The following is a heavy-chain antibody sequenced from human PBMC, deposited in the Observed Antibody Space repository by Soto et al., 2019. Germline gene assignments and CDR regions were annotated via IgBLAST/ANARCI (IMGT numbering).Heavy chain of an antibody. D-gene: IGHD4-17*01. CDR2: IIPIFGTA. J-gene: IGHJ4*02. CDR1: GGTFSSYA. CDR3: ARSRVRYGGKSPHYFDY. Sequence: SVKVSCKASGGTFSSYAISWVRQAPGQGLEWMGGIIPIFGTANYAQKFQGRVTITADESTSTAYMELSSLRSEDTAVYYCARSRVRYGGKSPHYFDYWGQGTLVTVSS. V-gene: IGHV1-69*13.